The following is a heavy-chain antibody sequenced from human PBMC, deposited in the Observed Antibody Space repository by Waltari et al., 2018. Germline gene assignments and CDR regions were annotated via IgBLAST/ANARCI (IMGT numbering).Heavy chain of an antibody. V-gene: IGHV1-8*01. D-gene: IGHD2-15*01. CDR3: ASKDCSGGSCYIRDY. J-gene: IGHJ4*02. Sequence: QVQLVQSGAEVKKPGASVKVSCKASGYTFTSYDINWVRQATGQGLEWMGWKNPNRGNTGYAQKVQGRVTRTRNTSISTAYRELSSLRAEDTAVYYCASKDCSGGSCYIRDYWGQGTLVTVSS. CDR1: GYTFTSYD. CDR2: KNPNRGNT.